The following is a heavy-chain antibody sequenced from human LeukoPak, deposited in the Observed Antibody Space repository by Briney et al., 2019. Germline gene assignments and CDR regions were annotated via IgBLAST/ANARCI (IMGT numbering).Heavy chain of an antibody. J-gene: IGHJ4*02. V-gene: IGHV1-18*01. CDR3: ARDSSHERLGYCSGGSCYSAY. D-gene: IGHD2-15*01. Sequence: GASVKVSCKASGYTFTSYGISWVRQAPGQGLEWMGWISAYNGNTNYAQKLQGRVTMTTDTSTSTAYMELRSLRSDDTAVYHCARDSSHERLGYCSGGSCYSAYWGQGTLVTVSS. CDR1: GYTFTSYG. CDR2: ISAYNGNT.